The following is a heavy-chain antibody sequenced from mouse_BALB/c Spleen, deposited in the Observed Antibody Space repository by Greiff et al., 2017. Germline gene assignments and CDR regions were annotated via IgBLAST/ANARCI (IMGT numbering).Heavy chain of an antibody. CDR1: GYSITSDYA. D-gene: IGHD4-1*01. CDR2: ISYSGST. Sequence: EVQLVESGPGLVKPSQSLSLTCTVTGYSITSDYAWNWIRQFPGNKLEWMGYISYSGSTSYNPSLKSRISITRDTSKNQFFLQLNSVTTEDTATYYCARSSNWDYFDYWGQGTTLTVSS. V-gene: IGHV3-2*02. J-gene: IGHJ2*01. CDR3: ARSSNWDYFDY.